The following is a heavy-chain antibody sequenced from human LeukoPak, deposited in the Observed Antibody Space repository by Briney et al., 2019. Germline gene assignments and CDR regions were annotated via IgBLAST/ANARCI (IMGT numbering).Heavy chain of an antibody. CDR1: GASISSSY. CDR3: ARLDMICYEMGGTWFDP. D-gene: IGHD3/OR15-3a*01. J-gene: IGHJ5*02. CDR2: IYYTGST. Sequence: PSETLSLTCTVSGASISSSYWSWLRQPPGKGLEWIGYIYYTGSTNSNHSLTSRVTVSLGTSKNQFSLKLSPMTAADTAVYYCARLDMICYEMGGTWFDPWGQGTLVTVSS. V-gene: IGHV4-59*08.